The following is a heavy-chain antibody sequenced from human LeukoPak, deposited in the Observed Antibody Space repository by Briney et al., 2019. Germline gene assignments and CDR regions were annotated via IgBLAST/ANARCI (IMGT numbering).Heavy chain of an antibody. CDR1: GFTFSNFG. CDR3: AKDVYSGYEPYYFDY. Sequence: GGSLRLSCTASGFTFSNFGMHWVRQAPGEGLDWVTFVGYDGSNKFYAESVKGRFAISRDNSKNTLYLQMNSLRAEDTAVYYCAKDVYSGYEPYYFDYWGQGTLVIVSS. J-gene: IGHJ4*02. V-gene: IGHV3-30*02. D-gene: IGHD5-12*01. CDR2: VGYDGSNK.